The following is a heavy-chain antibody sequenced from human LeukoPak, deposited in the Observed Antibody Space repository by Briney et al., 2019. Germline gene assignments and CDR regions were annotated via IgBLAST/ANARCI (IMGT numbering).Heavy chain of an antibody. CDR3: ARPSYSTTHQPLGY. CDR1: GGTFSSYA. CDR2: IIPILGIA. J-gene: IGHJ4*02. V-gene: IGHV1-69*04. Sequence: SVKVSCKASGGTFSSYAISWLRQAPGQGLEWMGRIIPILGIANYAQKFQGRVTITADKSTSTAYMELSSLRSEDTAVYYCARPSYSTTHQPLGYWGQGTLVTVSS. D-gene: IGHD2-2*01.